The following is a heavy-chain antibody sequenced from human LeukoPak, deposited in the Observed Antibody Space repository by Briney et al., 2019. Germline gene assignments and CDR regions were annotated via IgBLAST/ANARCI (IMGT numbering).Heavy chain of an antibody. Sequence: GRSLRLSCAASGFTFSSYGMHWVRQAPGKGLEWVAVIWYDGSNKYYADSVKGRFTISRDNSKNTLYLQMNSLRAEDTAVYYCARGLYYDSSGYYSYYFDYWGQGTLVTVSS. D-gene: IGHD3-22*01. V-gene: IGHV3-33*01. CDR3: ARGLYYDSSGYYSYYFDY. CDR2: IWYDGSNK. J-gene: IGHJ4*02. CDR1: GFTFSSYG.